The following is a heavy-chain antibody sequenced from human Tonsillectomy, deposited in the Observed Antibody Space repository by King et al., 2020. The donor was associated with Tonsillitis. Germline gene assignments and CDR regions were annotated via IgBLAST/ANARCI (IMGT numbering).Heavy chain of an antibody. CDR1: GFTFSSYA. Sequence: VQLVESGGGLVQPGGSLRLSCAASGFTFSSYAMNWVRQAPGKGLELVSSISASGGSTYYADSVKGRFTISRDNSKNTLYLQMNSLRAEDTAVYYCAPDTYYGDYFDYWGQGTLVTVSS. V-gene: IGHV3-23*04. D-gene: IGHD4-17*01. J-gene: IGHJ4*02. CDR2: ISASGGST. CDR3: APDTYYGDYFDY.